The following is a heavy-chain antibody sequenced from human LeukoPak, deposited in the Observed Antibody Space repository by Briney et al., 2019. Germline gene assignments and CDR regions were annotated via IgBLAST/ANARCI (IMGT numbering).Heavy chain of an antibody. Sequence: GGSLRLSCAASGFTFSSYAMHWVRQAPGKGLEWVAVTSYDGSNKYYADSVKGRFTISRDNSKNTLYLQMNSLRAEDTAVYYCARDMTYGGNPGNWYFDLWGRGTLVTVSS. CDR1: GFTFSSYA. CDR2: TSYDGSNK. J-gene: IGHJ2*01. D-gene: IGHD4-23*01. CDR3: ARDMTYGGNPGNWYFDL. V-gene: IGHV3-30-3*01.